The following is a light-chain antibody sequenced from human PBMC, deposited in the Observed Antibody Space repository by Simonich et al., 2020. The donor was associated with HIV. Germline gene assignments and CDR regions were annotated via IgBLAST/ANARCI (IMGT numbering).Light chain of an antibody. V-gene: IGKV4-1*01. CDR3: QQYYITPPT. CDR2: LAS. J-gene: IGKJ1*01. Sequence: DIVMTQSPDSLAVSLGERATINCKSSQSILYNSNNKNYLAWYQQKPGQPPKLLIYLASTRESGVPDRFSGSGAGTDFTLTISSLQAEDVAVYYCQQYYITPPTFGQGTQVEIK. CDR1: QSILYNSNNKNY.